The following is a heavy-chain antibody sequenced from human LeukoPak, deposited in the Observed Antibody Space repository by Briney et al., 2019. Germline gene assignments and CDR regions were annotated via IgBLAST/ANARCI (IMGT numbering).Heavy chain of an antibody. J-gene: IGHJ4*02. CDR2: IRYDGSNK. Sequence: GGSLRLSCAASGFTFSSYGMHWVRQAPGKGLEWVAFIRYDGSNKYYADSVKGRFTISRDNSKNTLYLQMNSLRAEDTAVYYCAKDGEPYYYDSSGYSDYWGQGTLVTVSS. CDR1: GFTFSSYG. CDR3: AKDGEPYYYDSSGYSDY. D-gene: IGHD3-22*01. V-gene: IGHV3-30*02.